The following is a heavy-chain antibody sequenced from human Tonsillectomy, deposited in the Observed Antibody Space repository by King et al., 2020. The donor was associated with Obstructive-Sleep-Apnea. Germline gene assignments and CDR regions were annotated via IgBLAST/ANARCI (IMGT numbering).Heavy chain of an antibody. CDR2: ISWNSDNI. CDR1: GFTFDDYV. Sequence: VQLVESGGALVQPGTSLRLSCAASGFTFDDYVLHWVRQLPGKGLEWVSGISWNSDNIGYADSAKGRFTISRDNAKNSLFLQMNSLRTDDTALYYCAKDISSARAYYFDNWGQGTLVTVSS. D-gene: IGHD2/OR15-2a*01. V-gene: IGHV3-9*01. J-gene: IGHJ4*02. CDR3: AKDISSARAYYFDN.